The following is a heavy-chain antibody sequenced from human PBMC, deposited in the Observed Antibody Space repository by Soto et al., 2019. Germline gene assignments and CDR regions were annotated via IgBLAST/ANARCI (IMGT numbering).Heavy chain of an antibody. J-gene: IGHJ6*02. V-gene: IGHV5-51*01. CDR3: ARQAGLAARLDYYYGMDV. Sequence: XESLKVSCKSSGDSFTSYWIGLVLQMPGKGLEWMGIIYPGDSDTRYSPSFQGQVTISADKSISTAYLQWSSLKASDTAMYYCARQAGLAARLDYYYGMDVWGQGTTVTVSS. D-gene: IGHD6-6*01. CDR2: IYPGDSDT. CDR1: GDSFTSYW.